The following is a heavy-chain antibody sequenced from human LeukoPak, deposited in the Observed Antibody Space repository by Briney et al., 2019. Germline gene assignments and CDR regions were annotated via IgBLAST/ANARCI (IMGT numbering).Heavy chain of an antibody. CDR3: ARGGPAMALDY. CDR2: IYYSGST. CDR1: GGSISSSSYY. V-gene: IGHV4-39*01. Sequence: PSETLSLTCTVSGGSISSSSYYWGWIRQPPGKGLEWIGYIYYSGSTYYNPSLKSRVTMSVDTSKNQFSLKLTSVTAADTAVYYCARGGPAMALDYWGQGTLVTVSS. D-gene: IGHD5-18*01. J-gene: IGHJ4*02.